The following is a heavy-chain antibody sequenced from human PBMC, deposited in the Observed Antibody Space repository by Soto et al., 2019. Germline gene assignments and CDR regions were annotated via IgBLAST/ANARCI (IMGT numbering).Heavy chain of an antibody. CDR3: AKHSSGTGTISRY. Sequence: TGGSLRLSCAASGFTFSSYAMSWVRQAPGKGLEWVSAISGSGGSTYYADSVKGRFTISRDNSKNTLYLQMNSLRAEDTAVYYCAKHSSGTGTISRYWGQGTLVTVSS. CDR1: GFTFSSYA. CDR2: ISGSGGST. J-gene: IGHJ4*02. D-gene: IGHD1-7*01. V-gene: IGHV3-23*01.